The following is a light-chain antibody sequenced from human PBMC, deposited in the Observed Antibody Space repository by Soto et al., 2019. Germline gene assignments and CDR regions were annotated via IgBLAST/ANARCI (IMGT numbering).Light chain of an antibody. CDR2: EVT. CDR3: CSYTTLDSVL. V-gene: IGLV2-23*02. J-gene: IGLJ2*01. Sequence: QSALAQPASVSGSPGQSITISCSGTSSDVGKYDAVSWYQQHPGKAPKFIIYEVTKRPSGISDRFSGSKSGNTASLTISGLQAEEEAHYYCCSYTTLDSVLFGGGTKVTVL. CDR1: SSDVGKYDA.